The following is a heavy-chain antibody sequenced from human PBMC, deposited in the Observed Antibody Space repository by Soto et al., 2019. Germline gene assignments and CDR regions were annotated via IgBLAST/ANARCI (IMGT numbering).Heavy chain of an antibody. V-gene: IGHV4-59*01. J-gene: IGHJ6*02. CDR3: ARAGAARPDYYYYYGMDV. D-gene: IGHD6-6*01. Sequence: PSETLSLTCTVSGGSISSYYWSWIRQPPGKGLEWIGYIYYSGSTNYNPSLKSRVTISVDTSKNQFSLKLSSVTAADTAVYYCARAGAARPDYYYYYGMDVWGQGXTVTVSS. CDR1: GGSISSYY. CDR2: IYYSGST.